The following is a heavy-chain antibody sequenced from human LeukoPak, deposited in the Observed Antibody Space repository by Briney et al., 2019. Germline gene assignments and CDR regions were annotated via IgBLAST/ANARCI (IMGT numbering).Heavy chain of an antibody. CDR2: IYYSGST. J-gene: IGHJ4*02. CDR3: ARVSVHRAVAATTRPSPSEFDY. CDR1: GGSISRGGYY. D-gene: IGHD2-15*01. V-gene: IGHV4-31*03. Sequence: SETLSLTCTVSGGSISRGGYYWSWIRQHPGKGLEWIGYIYYSGSTYYNPSLKSRVTISVDTSKNQFSLKLSSVTAADTAVYYCARVSVHRAVAATTRPSPSEFDYWGQGTLVTVSS.